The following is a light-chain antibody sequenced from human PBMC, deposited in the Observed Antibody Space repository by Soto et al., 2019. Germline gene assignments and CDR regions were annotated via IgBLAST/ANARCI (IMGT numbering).Light chain of an antibody. CDR3: SSYTDSSPRGLYG. V-gene: IGLV2-14*01. CDR2: EVT. Sequence: QSALTQPASVAGSPGQSTTISCTGTISDLGGYEYVSGSQQHPGKAPRRMIYEVTYRPTGVSNRFSGSKSRSTASLNISGLQAEDESDYYCSSYTDSSPRGLYGFGTGTKGTVL. J-gene: IGLJ1*01. CDR1: ISDLGGYEY.